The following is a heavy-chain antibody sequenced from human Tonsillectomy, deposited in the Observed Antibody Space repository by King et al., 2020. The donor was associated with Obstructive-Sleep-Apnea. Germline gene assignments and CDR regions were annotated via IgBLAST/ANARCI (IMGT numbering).Heavy chain of an antibody. J-gene: IGHJ4*02. CDR3: AREGGSGWSFDY. CDR2: ISYDGNNK. D-gene: IGHD6-19*01. Sequence: LVESGGGVVQPGRSLRLSCAASGFTFNSYAIHWVRPAPGKGLEWVAVISYDGNNKYYADSVKGRFTISRDNSKNTLYLQMNSLRDEDTAVYYCAREGGSGWSFDYWGQGTLVTVSS. CDR1: GFTFNSYA. V-gene: IGHV3-30-3*01.